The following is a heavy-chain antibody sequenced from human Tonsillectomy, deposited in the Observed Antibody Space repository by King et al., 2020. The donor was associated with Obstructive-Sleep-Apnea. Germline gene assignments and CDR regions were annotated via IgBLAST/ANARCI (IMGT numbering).Heavy chain of an antibody. Sequence: QLQESGPGLVNPSETLSLTCTVSGASISNYYWSWMRQPPGKGLEWIGYMYYSGNTNYNPSLKSRVTISADTSKIQFSLRLSSVTAADTAVYYCARHRGGEDSGGYGDYFDYWGQGTLVTVSS. J-gene: IGHJ4*02. D-gene: IGHD5-12*01. CDR1: GASISNYY. V-gene: IGHV4-59*08. CDR2: MYYSGNT. CDR3: ARHRGGEDSGGYGDYFDY.